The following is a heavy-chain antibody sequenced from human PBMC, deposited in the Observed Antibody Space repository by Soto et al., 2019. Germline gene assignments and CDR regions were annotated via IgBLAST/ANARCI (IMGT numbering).Heavy chain of an antibody. V-gene: IGHV4-39*01. CDR3: AGGDYYHSSGYCFYYYTMDF. Sequence: LEIQFDTCLVFGGSISSCGDYWGWVGQHPGKALSWIGNVYYGGSSYYNPALKSRVTISVETSKSQFYLKLSSVTAAVTAVYYCAGGDYYHSSGYCFYYYTMDFWGQGTTVTVSS. CDR2: VYYGGSS. CDR1: GGSISSCGDY. D-gene: IGHD3-22*01. J-gene: IGHJ6*02.